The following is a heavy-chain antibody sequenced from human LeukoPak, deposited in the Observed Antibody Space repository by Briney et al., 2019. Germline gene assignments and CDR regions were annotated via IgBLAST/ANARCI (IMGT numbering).Heavy chain of an antibody. J-gene: IGHJ4*02. V-gene: IGHV4-38-2*02. Sequence: SETLSLTCTVSDYSISSAYYWGWIRQPPGKGLEWIGSIYHSGSTYYNPSLKSRVTKSVDTSKNQFSLKLSSVTAADTAVYYCARGSYYYDNSGYPVYYFDYWGQGTLVTVSS. CDR1: DYSISSAYY. CDR3: ARGSYYYDNSGYPVYYFDY. CDR2: IYHSGST. D-gene: IGHD3-22*01.